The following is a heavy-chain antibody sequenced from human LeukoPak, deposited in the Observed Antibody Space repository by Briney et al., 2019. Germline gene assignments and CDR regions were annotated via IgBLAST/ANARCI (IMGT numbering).Heavy chain of an antibody. V-gene: IGHV3-23*01. CDR3: EKVLDSSGYYYYFDY. D-gene: IGHD3-22*01. CDR1: GFTFSSYA. J-gene: IGHJ4*02. Sequence: GGSLRLSCVASGFTFSSYAMSWVRQAPGKGLEWVSATSNSGGSTYYADSVKGRFTISRDNSKNTLYLQMNSLRGEDTAVYRCEKVLDSSGYYYYFDYWGQGTLVTVSS. CDR2: TSNSGGST.